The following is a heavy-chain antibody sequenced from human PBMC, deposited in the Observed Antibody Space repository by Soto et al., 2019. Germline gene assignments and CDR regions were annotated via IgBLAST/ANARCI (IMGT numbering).Heavy chain of an antibody. J-gene: IGHJ4*02. CDR1: GGSISSGDYY. Sequence: QVQLQESGPGLVKPSQTLSLTCTVSGGSISSGDYYWSWIRQPPGKGLEWIGYIYYSGSTYYNPSHKSRVTISVDTSTNQYSLKLSSVTAADPAVYYFARVGGFGATTIDYWGQGTLVTVSS. CDR3: ARVGGFGATTIDY. V-gene: IGHV4-30-4*01. D-gene: IGHD3-10*01. CDR2: IYYSGST.